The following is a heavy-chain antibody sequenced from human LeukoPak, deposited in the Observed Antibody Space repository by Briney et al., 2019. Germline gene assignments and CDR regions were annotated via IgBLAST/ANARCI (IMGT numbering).Heavy chain of an antibody. V-gene: IGHV3-21*01. CDR2: ISSSSYI. CDR1: GFTFSSYS. CDR3: ARDSLSYYGMDV. Sequence: PGGSLRLSCAASGFTFSSYSMNWVRQAPGKGLEWVSSISSSSYIYYADSVKGRFTISRDHAKNSLYLQMNSLRAEDTAVYYCARDSLSYYGMDVWGQGTTVTVSS. J-gene: IGHJ6*02.